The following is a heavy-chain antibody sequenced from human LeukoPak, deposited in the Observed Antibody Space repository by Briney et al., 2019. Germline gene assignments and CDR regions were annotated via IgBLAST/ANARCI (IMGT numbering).Heavy chain of an antibody. V-gene: IGHV3-74*01. Sequence: GGSLRLSCAASGSTFSRYRMHWVRQAPGKGLVWVSRVKSDGSDTIYADSVKGRFTISRDNAKNTLYLQMDSLRAEDTAVYYCTTGIGNYYYYWGQGTLVTVA. J-gene: IGHJ4*02. CDR1: GSTFSRYR. CDR2: VKSDGSDT. D-gene: IGHD3-10*01. CDR3: TTGIGNYYYY.